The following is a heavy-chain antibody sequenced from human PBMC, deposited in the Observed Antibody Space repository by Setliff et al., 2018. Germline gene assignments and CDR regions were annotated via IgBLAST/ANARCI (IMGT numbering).Heavy chain of an antibody. CDR3: ARRNYRTALDY. J-gene: IGHJ4*01. CDR2: IKQDGGEK. CDR1: GFTLSDYW. Sequence: PGGSLRLSCAASGFTLSDYWMAWVRQAPGKGLEWVANIKQDGGEKYYADTMKGRFTISRDNAKNSLDLQMNSLSAEDTAVYFCARRNYRTALDYWGQGTLVTVSS. D-gene: IGHD3-16*02. V-gene: IGHV3-7*03.